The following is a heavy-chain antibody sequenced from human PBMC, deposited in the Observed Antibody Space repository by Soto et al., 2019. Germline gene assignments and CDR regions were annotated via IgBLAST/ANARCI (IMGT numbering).Heavy chain of an antibody. CDR1: GFTFRTYA. Sequence: EVQLLESGGGLVQPGGSLRLSCAASGFTFRTYAMTWVRQAPGKGLEWVSTISGSGGSTYYADSVKGRFTISRDNSKNTLYLQMNSLRAEDTAVYYCAKDGWELLRGFDPWGQGNLVTVSS. CDR2: ISGSGGST. J-gene: IGHJ5*02. D-gene: IGHD1-26*01. CDR3: AKDGWELLRGFDP. V-gene: IGHV3-23*01.